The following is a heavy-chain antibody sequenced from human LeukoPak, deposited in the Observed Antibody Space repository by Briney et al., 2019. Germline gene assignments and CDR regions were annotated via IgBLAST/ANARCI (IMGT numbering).Heavy chain of an antibody. CDR1: GGSISSSSYY. Sequence: TSETLSLTCTVSGGSISSSSYYWGWIRQPPGKGLEWNGSIYYSGSTYHNPSLKSRVTISVDTSKNQFSLKLSSVTAADTAVYYCARTPYYDYVWGSYRYELYYFDYWGQGTLVTVSS. CDR3: ARTPYYDYVWGSYRYELYYFDY. D-gene: IGHD3-16*02. J-gene: IGHJ4*02. CDR2: IYYSGST. V-gene: IGHV4-39*01.